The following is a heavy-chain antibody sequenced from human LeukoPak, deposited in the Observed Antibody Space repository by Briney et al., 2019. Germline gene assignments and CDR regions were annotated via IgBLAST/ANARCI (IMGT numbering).Heavy chain of an antibody. CDR1: GGSISSYY. Sequence: PSETLSLTCTVSGGSISSYYWSWIRQPPGKGLEWIGYIYYSGNTNYNPSLKSRVTISVDTSKNQFSLKLSSVTAADTAVYYCARASATYYYDSSGYDFDYWGQGTLVTVSS. D-gene: IGHD3-22*01. J-gene: IGHJ4*02. CDR2: IYYSGNT. CDR3: ARASATYYYDSSGYDFDY. V-gene: IGHV4-59*08.